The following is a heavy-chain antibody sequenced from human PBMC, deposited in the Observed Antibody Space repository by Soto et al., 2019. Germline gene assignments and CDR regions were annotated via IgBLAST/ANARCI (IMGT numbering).Heavy chain of an antibody. CDR1: GGSISSYY. Sequence: SETLSLTCIVSGGSISSYYWSWIRQPAGKGLEWIGRIYTSGSTNYNPSLKSRVTMSVDTSKNQFSLKLSSATAADTAVYYCARAEGYCTYCVCYNAFDIWGQGTMVTVSS. CDR3: ARAEGYCTYCVCYNAFDI. D-gene: IGHD2-8*01. J-gene: IGHJ3*02. V-gene: IGHV4-4*07. CDR2: IYTSGST.